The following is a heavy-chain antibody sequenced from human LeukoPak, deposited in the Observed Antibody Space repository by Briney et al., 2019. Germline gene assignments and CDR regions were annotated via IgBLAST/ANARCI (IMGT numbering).Heavy chain of an antibody. CDR3: ARERVAGTRRHYFDY. D-gene: IGHD6-19*01. CDR2: ISSSGSTI. Sequence: GGSLRLSCAASGFTVSSNYMSWIRQAPGKGLEWVSYISSSGSTIYYADSVKGRFTISRDNAKNSLYLQMNSLRAEDTAVYYCARERVAGTRRHYFDYWGQGTLVTVSS. J-gene: IGHJ4*02. V-gene: IGHV3-11*04. CDR1: GFTVSSNY.